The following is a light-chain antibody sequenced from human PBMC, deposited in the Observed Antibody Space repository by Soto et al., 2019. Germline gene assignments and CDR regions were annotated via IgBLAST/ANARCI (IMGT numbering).Light chain of an antibody. J-gene: IGKJ5*01. CDR2: DAS. Sequence: DIQMTQSPSSLSASVGDRVTITCRASQDISNYLNWYQQRPGKAPKLLIYDASNLERGVPSRFSGTRSGTHFTFAITSLQPEDVATYYCQQSDSLPITFDQVTRLAI. V-gene: IGKV1-33*01. CDR1: QDISNY. CDR3: QQSDSLPIT.